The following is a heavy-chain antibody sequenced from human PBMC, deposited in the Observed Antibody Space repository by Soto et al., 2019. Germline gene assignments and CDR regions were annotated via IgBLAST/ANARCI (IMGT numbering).Heavy chain of an antibody. Sequence: EVHLVESGGGLVQPGGSLRLSCAASGLIFRNYWMSWVRQAPGKGLEWVANINQDGREKNYVDSVKGRFTISRDNAENSLYQHMNSLKAEDTAMYYCASSRSCSGGSCYSSIDYWGQGTLVTVSS. CDR3: ASSRSCSGGSCYSSIDY. D-gene: IGHD2-15*01. CDR2: INQDGREK. CDR1: GLIFRNYW. J-gene: IGHJ4*02. V-gene: IGHV3-7*01.